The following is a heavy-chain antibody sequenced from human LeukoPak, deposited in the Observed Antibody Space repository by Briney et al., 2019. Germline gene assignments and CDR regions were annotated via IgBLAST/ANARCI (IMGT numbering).Heavy chain of an antibody. V-gene: IGHV1-18*01. D-gene: IGHD1-26*01. CDR2: ISAYNGNT. J-gene: IGHJ4*02. Sequence: ASVKVSCKASGYTFTSYGISWVRQTPGQGLEWMGWISAYNGNTSYAQKLQGRVTMTTDTSTSTAYMELRSLRSDDTAVYYRARVLSNSGSYFLQKYYFDYWGQGTLVTVSS. CDR1: GYTFTSYG. CDR3: ARVLSNSGSYFLQKYYFDY.